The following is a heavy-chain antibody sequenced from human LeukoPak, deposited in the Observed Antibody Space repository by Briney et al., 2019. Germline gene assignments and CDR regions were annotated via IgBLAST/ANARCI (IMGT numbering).Heavy chain of an antibody. J-gene: IGHJ6*02. CDR2: IYYSGST. V-gene: IGHV4-59*11. CDR3: ARETGYCSSTSCADYYGMDV. Sequence: KPSETLSLTCTVSGGSISSHYWSWIRQPPGKGLEWIGYIYYSGSTNYNPSLKSRVTISVDTSKNQFSLKLSSVTAADTAVYYCARETGYCSSTSCADYYGMDVWGQGTTVTVSS. D-gene: IGHD2-2*03. CDR1: GGSISSHY.